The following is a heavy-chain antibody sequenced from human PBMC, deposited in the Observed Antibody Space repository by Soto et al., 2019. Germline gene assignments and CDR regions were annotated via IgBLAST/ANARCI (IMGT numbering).Heavy chain of an antibody. J-gene: IGHJ4*02. CDR2: IRGSVGST. D-gene: IGHD6-6*01. V-gene: IGHV3-23*01. CDR1: GFTFRDHG. Sequence: EVQLLESGGGLVQPGGSLRLSCTASGFTFRDHGMSWARQAPGKGPEWVSAIRGSVGSTYYAASVKGRFTISGDNSKNMVYLQMDSLRDEDTAVYYCAKDRTIASRNFDDLGQGALVTVSS. CDR3: AKDRTIASRNFDD.